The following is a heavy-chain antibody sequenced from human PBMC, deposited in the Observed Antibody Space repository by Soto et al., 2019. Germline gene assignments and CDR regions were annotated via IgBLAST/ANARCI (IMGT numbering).Heavy chain of an antibody. D-gene: IGHD4-17*01. CDR3: ARGGVTTVTTGYYYGMDV. CDR2: IYPGDSDT. CDR1: GYSFTSYW. Sequence: PGESLKISCKGSGYSFTSYWIGWVRQMPGKGLEWMGIIYPGDSDTRYSPSFQGQVTISADKSISTAYLQWSSLKASDTAMYYCARGGVTTVTTGYYYGMDVWGQGTTVTV. V-gene: IGHV5-51*01. J-gene: IGHJ6*02.